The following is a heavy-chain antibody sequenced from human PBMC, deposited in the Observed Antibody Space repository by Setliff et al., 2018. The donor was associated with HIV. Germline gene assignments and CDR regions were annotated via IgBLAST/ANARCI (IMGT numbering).Heavy chain of an antibody. D-gene: IGHD3-22*01. CDR1: GYSISSGYY. CDR2: IYHSGTT. V-gene: IGHV4-38-2*01. Sequence: SETLSLTCAVSGYSISSGYYWGWIRQPPGKGLEWVGSIYHSGTTYYNPSLKSRVTISVDTSKNQFSLKLSSVTAADTAVYYCARHDNGGYYSLDYWGQGTLVTVSS. CDR3: ARHDNGGYYSLDY. J-gene: IGHJ4*02.